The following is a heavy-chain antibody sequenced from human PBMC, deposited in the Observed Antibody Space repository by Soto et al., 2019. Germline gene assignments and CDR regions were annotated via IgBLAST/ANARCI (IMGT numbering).Heavy chain of an antibody. V-gene: IGHV3-15*01. D-gene: IGHD6-13*01. Sequence: PGGSLRLSCAASGFTFSNAWMSWVRQAPGKGLEWVGRIKSKTDGGTTDYAAPVKGRFTISRDDSKNTLYLQMNSLKTEDTAVYYCTTGSSSWRIYYYYYYYMDGWGKGTTVTVSS. CDR1: GFTFSNAW. CDR3: TTGSSSWRIYYYYYYYMDG. J-gene: IGHJ6*03. CDR2: IKSKTDGGTT.